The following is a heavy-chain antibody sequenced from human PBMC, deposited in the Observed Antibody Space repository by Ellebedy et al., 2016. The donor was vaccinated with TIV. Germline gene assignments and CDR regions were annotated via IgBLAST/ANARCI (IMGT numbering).Heavy chain of an antibody. D-gene: IGHD3-10*01. J-gene: IGHJ4*02. Sequence: GGSLRLXXAASGFTFRSYGMTWVRQAPGKGLEWVSTITANGLTTYYADSVKGRFTVSRDNAKNTLYLQMNSLRAEDTAVYYCARGRGKQLVFDYWGQGTLGAVSS. V-gene: IGHV3-23*01. CDR3: ARGRGKQLVFDY. CDR2: ITANGLTT. CDR1: GFTFRSYG.